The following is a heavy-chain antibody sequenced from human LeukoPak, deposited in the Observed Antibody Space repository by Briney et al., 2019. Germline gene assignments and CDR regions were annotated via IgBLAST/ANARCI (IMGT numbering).Heavy chain of an antibody. CDR1: GGSISIYY. D-gene: IGHD1-14*01. J-gene: IGHJ6*03. Sequence: PSETLSLTCTVSGGSISIYYWSWIRQPAGKGLEWIGRNYTSGSTIYNPSLKSRVTMSVDTSKNQFSLKLSSVTAADTAVYYCARGRYESTRLSAYFYYYMDVWGKGTTVTVSS. CDR2: NYTSGST. CDR3: ARGRYESTRLSAYFYYYMDV. V-gene: IGHV4-4*07.